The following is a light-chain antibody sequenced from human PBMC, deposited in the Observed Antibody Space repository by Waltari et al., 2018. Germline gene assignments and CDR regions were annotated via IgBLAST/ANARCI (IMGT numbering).Light chain of an antibody. J-gene: IGLJ1*01. CDR3: TSYTTRHSLV. CDR2: DVS. CDR1: SRDIGSYDW. V-gene: IGLV2-14*03. Sequence: QSALPQPASVSGSPGQSTTISCTGSSRDIGSYDWVSWYQQHPGKAPKVVIFDVSFRPSGVSNRFSGSKSGNTASLTISGLQAEDEADYYCTSYTTRHSLVFGTGTKVTVL.